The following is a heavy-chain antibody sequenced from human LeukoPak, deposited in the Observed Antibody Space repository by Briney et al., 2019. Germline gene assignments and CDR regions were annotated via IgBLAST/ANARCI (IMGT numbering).Heavy chain of an antibody. CDR1: GFTFSSYE. V-gene: IGHV3-48*03. J-gene: IGHJ6*03. Sequence: GGSLRLSCAASGFTFSSYEMNWVRQAPGKGLEWVSYISSSGSTIYYADSVKGRFTISRDNAKNSLYLQMNSLRAEDTAVYYCARDGAPTYYDILTGNYMGVWGKGTTVTISS. D-gene: IGHD3-9*01. CDR2: ISSSGSTI. CDR3: ARDGAPTYYDILTGNYMGV.